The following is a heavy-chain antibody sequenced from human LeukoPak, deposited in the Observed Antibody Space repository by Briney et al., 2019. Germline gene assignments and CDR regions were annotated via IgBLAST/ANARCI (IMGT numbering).Heavy chain of an antibody. CDR2: ISYDGSNK. J-gene: IGHJ4*02. CDR3: AKWDSSSSYYFGY. V-gene: IGHV3-30-3*02. CDR1: GFTFSSYA. D-gene: IGHD6-6*01. Sequence: GGSLRLSCAASGFTFSSYAMHWVRQAPCKGLEWVAVISYDGSNKYYADSVKGRFTISRDNSKNTLYLQINSLRAEDTAVYYCAKWDSSSSYYFGYWGQGTRVTVSS.